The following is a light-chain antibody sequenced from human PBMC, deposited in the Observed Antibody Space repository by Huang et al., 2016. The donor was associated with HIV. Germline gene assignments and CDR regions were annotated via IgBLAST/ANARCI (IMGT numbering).Light chain of an antibody. V-gene: IGKV1-5*03. CDR1: QSISTW. CDR2: RAS. CDR3: QQYNSHSRT. J-gene: IGKJ1*01. Sequence: DIQMTQSPSTLSASIGDSSVITCRARQSISTWLAWYQQKPGKVPNLLSYRASTLESGVPSRFSGSGSGTEFTLTISSLQPDDFATYYCQQYNSHSRTFGQGTRVEIK.